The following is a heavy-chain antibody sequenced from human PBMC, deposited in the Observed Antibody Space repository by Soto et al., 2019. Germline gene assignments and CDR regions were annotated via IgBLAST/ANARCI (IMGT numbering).Heavy chain of an antibody. Sequence: ASVKVSCKASGYTFTGYYMHWVRQAPGQGLEWMGWINPNSGGTNYAQKIQGWVTMTRDTSISTAYMELSRLRSDDTAVYYCARSDPYCSGGSCPYYYYMDVWGKGTTVTVSS. V-gene: IGHV1-2*04. CDR2: INPNSGGT. CDR3: ARSDPYCSGGSCPYYYYMDV. J-gene: IGHJ6*03. D-gene: IGHD2-15*01. CDR1: GYTFTGYY.